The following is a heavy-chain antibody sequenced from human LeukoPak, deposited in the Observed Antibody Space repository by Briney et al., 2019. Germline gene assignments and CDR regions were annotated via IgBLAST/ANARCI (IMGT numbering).Heavy chain of an antibody. V-gene: IGHV3-66*01. CDR3: ARDTGFLEWFNY. J-gene: IGHJ4*02. CDR2: IYSGGAT. Sequence: GGSLCPSSPASGFTVSNNYMSWVHQAPGKGLEWVLVIYSGGATNYADSGKGRFTISRDNSKNTLYHQMNSLTDEDTSVYDCARDTGFLEWFNYWGQGTLVSVSS. D-gene: IGHD3-3*01. CDR1: GFTVSNNY.